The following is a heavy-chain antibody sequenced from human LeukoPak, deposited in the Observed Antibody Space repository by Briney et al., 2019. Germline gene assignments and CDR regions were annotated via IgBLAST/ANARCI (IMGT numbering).Heavy chain of an antibody. CDR2: IKQDGSEK. D-gene: IGHD3-10*01. J-gene: IGHJ6*03. Sequence: PGGSLRLSCTTSGFTVSNYYMSWVRQAPGKGLEWVANIKQDGSEKYYVDSVKGRFTISRDNAKNSLYLQMNSLRAEDTAVYYCAREKLWFGELWVGFSTYLSEYYMDVWGKGTTVTISS. CDR1: GFTVSNYY. V-gene: IGHV3-7*01. CDR3: AREKLWFGELWVGFSTYLSEYYMDV.